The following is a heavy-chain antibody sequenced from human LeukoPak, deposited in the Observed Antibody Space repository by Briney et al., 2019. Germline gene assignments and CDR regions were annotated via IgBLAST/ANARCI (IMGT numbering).Heavy chain of an antibody. D-gene: IGHD1-26*01. J-gene: IGHJ3*02. CDR1: GFTFSSYA. Sequence: GSLRLSCAASGFTFSSYAMSWIRQPPGKGLEWIGSIYYSGSTYYNPSLKSRVTISVDTSKNQFSLKLSSVTAADTAVYYCARHMNSGSYGDAFDIWGQGTMVTVSS. CDR2: IYYSGST. CDR3: ARHMNSGSYGDAFDI. V-gene: IGHV4-39*01.